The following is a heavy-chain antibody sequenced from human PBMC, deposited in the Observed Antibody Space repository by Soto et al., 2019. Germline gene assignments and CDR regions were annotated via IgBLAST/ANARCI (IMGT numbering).Heavy chain of an antibody. CDR3: ARYLPDHSGTSHFDY. CDR2: VYNSVNS. V-gene: IGHV4-4*08. J-gene: IGHJ4*02. D-gene: IGHD6-19*01. Sequence: ETLSLTCTVSVDSISNYFWSWIRQPPGKGLEWIAHVYNSVNSNYNPSLKSRVTISVDTSKSQVSLRLTSVTAADTAVYFCARYLPDHSGTSHFDYWGRGTLVTVSS. CDR1: VDSISNYF.